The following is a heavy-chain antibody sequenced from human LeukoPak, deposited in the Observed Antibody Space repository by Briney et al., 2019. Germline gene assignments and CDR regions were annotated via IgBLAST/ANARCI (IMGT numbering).Heavy chain of an antibody. CDR2: MNPKSGNR. CDR3: ARASPGEYYYYGMDF. J-gene: IGHJ6*02. V-gene: IGHV1-8*01. Sequence: VASVTVSCKTSGYTFINYDIAWVRQASGQGLEWMGWMNPKSGNRGSAQKFQGRVTMTMNTSMRTASMELSSLTSDDSAVYYCARASPGEYYYYGMDFWGQGTSVTVSS. CDR1: GYTFINYD.